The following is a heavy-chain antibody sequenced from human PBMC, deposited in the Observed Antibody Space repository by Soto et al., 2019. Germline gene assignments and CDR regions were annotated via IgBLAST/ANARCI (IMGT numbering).Heavy chain of an antibody. CDR2: VYYTGST. V-gene: IGHV4-59*01. CDR3: ARSVAVPCAHNDY. J-gene: IGHJ4*02. CDR1: GGSISGSY. Sequence: SETLSLTCSVSGGSISGSYWSWIRQSPGKGLEWLGYVYYTGSTNYSPSRRSRVSSSVDTSKNEFSLRLSYVTAADTAVYFCARSVAVPCAHNDYWDQGTQVTVSS. D-gene: IGHD2-21*01.